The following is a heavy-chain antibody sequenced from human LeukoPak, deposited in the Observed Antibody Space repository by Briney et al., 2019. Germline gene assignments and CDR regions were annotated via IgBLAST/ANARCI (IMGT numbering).Heavy chain of an antibody. D-gene: IGHD2-15*01. CDR1: GFSFSKYG. Sequence: GGSLRLSCAASGFSFSKYGLHWVRQAPGKGLQWVAMIWYDGSQRYYVDSVKGRFTISRDSSKNTMFLQMNSLTDEDTAVYYCAIENFGSGGPGSGSPAFDIWGQGTMVSVSS. J-gene: IGHJ3*02. CDR3: AIENFGSGGPGSGSPAFDI. CDR2: IWYDGSQR. V-gene: IGHV3-30*02.